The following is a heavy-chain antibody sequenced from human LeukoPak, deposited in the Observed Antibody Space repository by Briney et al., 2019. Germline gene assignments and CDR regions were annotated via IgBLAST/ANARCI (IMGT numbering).Heavy chain of an antibody. CDR3: ARGGGLDV. J-gene: IGHJ6*02. V-gene: IGHV3-7*03. D-gene: IGHD3-16*01. CDR2: INHNGNVN. CDR1: GFTFSSYW. Sequence: GGSLRLSWAASGFTFSSYWMNWARKAPGKGLEWVASINHNGNVNYYVDSVKGRFTISRDNAKNSLYLQMSNLRAEDTAVYFCARGGGLDVWGQGATVTVSS.